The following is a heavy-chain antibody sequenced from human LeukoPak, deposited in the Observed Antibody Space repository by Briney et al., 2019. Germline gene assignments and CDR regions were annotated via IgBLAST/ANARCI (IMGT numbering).Heavy chain of an antibody. CDR3: AHRGSSGWSGYFDY. V-gene: IGHV2-5*02. D-gene: IGHD6-19*01. Sequence: SGPTLVKPTQTLTLTCAFSGFSLSTTGVGVGWIRQPPGKALEWLALIYWDDDKRYSPSLKSRLTITKDTSKNRGVLTLTNMDPVDTATYYCAHRGSSGWSGYFDYWGQGTLVTVSS. CDR2: IYWDDDK. CDR1: GFSLSTTGVG. J-gene: IGHJ4*02.